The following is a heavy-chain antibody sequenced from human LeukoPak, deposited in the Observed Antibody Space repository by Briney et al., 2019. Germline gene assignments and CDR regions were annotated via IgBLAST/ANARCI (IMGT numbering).Heavy chain of an antibody. D-gene: IGHD1-1*01. CDR2: ISSSSSYI. Sequence: GGSLRLSCAASGFTFSSYTMNWVRQAPGKGLEWVSSISSSSSYIYYADSLRGRFTISRDNAKNSLYLQMNSLTAEDTAVYYCARKMKTGDRVGTFDIWGQGTMVTVSS. CDR1: GFTFSSYT. V-gene: IGHV3-21*01. J-gene: IGHJ3*02. CDR3: ARKMKTGDRVGTFDI.